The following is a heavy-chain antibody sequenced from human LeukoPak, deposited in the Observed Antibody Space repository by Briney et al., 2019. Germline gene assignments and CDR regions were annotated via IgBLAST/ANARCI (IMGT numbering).Heavy chain of an antibody. D-gene: IGHD4-17*01. Sequence: PGGSLRLSCAASGFTFSSYEMNWVRQAPGKGLEWVSYISSSGSTIYYADSVKGRFTISRDNSRDTLYLQMSSLRAEDTAVYYCAKADYGDFKENYYMDVWGKGTTVTVSS. CDR1: GFTFSSYE. J-gene: IGHJ6*03. V-gene: IGHV3-48*03. CDR3: AKADYGDFKENYYMDV. CDR2: ISSSGSTI.